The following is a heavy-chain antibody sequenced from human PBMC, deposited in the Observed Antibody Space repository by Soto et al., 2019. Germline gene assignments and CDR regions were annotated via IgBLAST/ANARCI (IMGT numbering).Heavy chain of an antibody. CDR1: GGTFGSYA. V-gene: IGHV1-69*01. Sequence: QVQLVQSGAEVKKPGSSGKVSCKASGGTFGSYAITWVRRAPGQGLEWLGGIIPILNSPAYAQKFQARVVITADEVTNTAYMELNSLRFDDTAVYYCAREAPYCTSATCPKFYDMDVWGQGTTVTVAS. D-gene: IGHD2-2*01. J-gene: IGHJ6*02. CDR2: IIPILNSP. CDR3: AREAPYCTSATCPKFYDMDV.